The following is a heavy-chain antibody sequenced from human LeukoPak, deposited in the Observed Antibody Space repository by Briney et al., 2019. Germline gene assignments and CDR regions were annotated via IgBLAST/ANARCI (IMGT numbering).Heavy chain of an antibody. CDR1: GFTFSSYG. D-gene: IGHD3-10*01. CDR3: AKFGNYYGSGSYPYYYYYYMDV. V-gene: IGHV3-30*02. Sequence: PGRSLRLSCAASGFTFSSYGMHWVRQAPGKGLEWVAFIRYDGSNKYYADPVKGRFTISRDNSKNTLYLQMNSLRAEDTAVYYCAKFGNYYGSGSYPYYYYYYMDVWGKGTTVTISS. CDR2: IRYDGSNK. J-gene: IGHJ6*03.